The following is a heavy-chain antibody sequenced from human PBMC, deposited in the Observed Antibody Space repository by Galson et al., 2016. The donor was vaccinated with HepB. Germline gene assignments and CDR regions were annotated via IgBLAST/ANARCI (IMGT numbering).Heavy chain of an antibody. D-gene: IGHD4-17*01. CDR3: AREAKPYGDIDS. Sequence: SCKASGYTFSGFYIHWVRQAPGQGLEWMGWINPNSGVTTYAQKFQGRVTMTRDTSISTVYMELSSLRSDDTAMYYCAREAKPYGDIDSWGHGTLVTVSS. V-gene: IGHV1-2*02. CDR2: INPNSGVT. J-gene: IGHJ5*01. CDR1: GYTFSGFY.